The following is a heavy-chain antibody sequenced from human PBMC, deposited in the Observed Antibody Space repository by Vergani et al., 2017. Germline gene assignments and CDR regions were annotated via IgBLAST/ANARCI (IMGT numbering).Heavy chain of an antibody. D-gene: IGHD6-13*01. CDR1: GFTFSSYA. V-gene: IGHV3-30*03. J-gene: IGHJ3*02. Sequence: VQLLESGGGLVQPGGSLRLSCAASGFTFSSYAMHWVRQAPGKGLEWVAVISYDGSNKYYADSVKGRFTISRDNSKNTLYLQMNSLRAEDTAVYYCRRPKQQLVLEDAFDIWGQGTMVTVSS. CDR3: RRPKQQLVLEDAFDI. CDR2: ISYDGSNK.